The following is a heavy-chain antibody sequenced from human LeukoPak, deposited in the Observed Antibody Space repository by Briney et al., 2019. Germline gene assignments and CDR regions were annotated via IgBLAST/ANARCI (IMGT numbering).Heavy chain of an antibody. CDR1: GFIFSDYY. J-gene: IGHJ4*02. CDR2: ISYSSTYT. V-gene: IGHV3-11*05. D-gene: IGHD2-2*01. Sequence: PGGSLRLSCAASGFIFSDYYMTWIRQAPGKALEWVSYISYSSTYTNYADSVKGRFTISRDNAKNSLYLQMNNLRAEDTAVYYCARGVAPDYWGQGTLVTVSS. CDR3: ARGVAPDY.